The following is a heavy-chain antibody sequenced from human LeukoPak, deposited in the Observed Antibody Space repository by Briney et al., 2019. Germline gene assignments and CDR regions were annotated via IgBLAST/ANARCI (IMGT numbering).Heavy chain of an antibody. J-gene: IGHJ6*03. CDR2: ISSSSTI. Sequence: GGSLRLSCAASGFTFSSYSMNWVRQAPGKGLEWVSYISSSSTIYYADSVKGRFTISRDNAKNSLYLQMNSLRAEDTAVYYCARFGSSWYSDYYYYMDVWGKGTTVTVSS. V-gene: IGHV3-48*01. D-gene: IGHD6-13*01. CDR3: ARFGSSWYSDYYYYMDV. CDR1: GFTFSSYS.